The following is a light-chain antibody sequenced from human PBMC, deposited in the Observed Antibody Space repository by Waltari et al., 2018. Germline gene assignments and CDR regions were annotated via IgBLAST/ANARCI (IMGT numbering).Light chain of an antibody. Sequence: DIQMTQSPSSLSASVGDIVTITCQASRHISNNLNWYQQKPGRAPKLLIYHAAKLETGVPSRFSGSGSGTHFTYTISNLQPEDIATYYCQRHDNLSYTFGQGTKLVIK. CDR3: QRHDNLSYT. J-gene: IGKJ2*01. CDR1: RHISNN. CDR2: HAA. V-gene: IGKV1-33*01.